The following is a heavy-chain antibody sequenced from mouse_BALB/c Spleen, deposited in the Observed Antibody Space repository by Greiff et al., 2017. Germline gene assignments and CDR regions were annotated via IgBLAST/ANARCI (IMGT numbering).Heavy chain of an antibody. Sequence: EVMLVESGGGLVKPGGSLKLSCAASGFAFSCYDMSWVRQTPEKRLEWVAYISSGGGSTYYPDTVKGRFTISRDNAKNTLYLQMSSLKSEDTAMYYCARSLYYDSRYFDVWGEGTTVTVSS. CDR1: GFAFSCYD. J-gene: IGHJ1*01. D-gene: IGHD2-4*01. CDR2: ISSGGGST. CDR3: ARSLYYDSRYFDV. V-gene: IGHV5-12-1*01.